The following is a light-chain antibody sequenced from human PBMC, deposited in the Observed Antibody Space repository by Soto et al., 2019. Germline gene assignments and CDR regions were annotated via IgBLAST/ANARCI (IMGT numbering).Light chain of an antibody. V-gene: IGLV2-8*01. CDR1: SSDVGGYNY. CDR3: SSYAGSNTFDV. J-gene: IGLJ1*01. CDR2: EVT. Sequence: QSALTQPPSASGSPGQSVTISCTGTSSDVGGYNYVSWYQQHPGKAPKLIVYEVTKRPSGVPNRFSGSKSGNTASLTVSGLQADDETDYYCSSYAGSNTFDVFGTGTKLTVL.